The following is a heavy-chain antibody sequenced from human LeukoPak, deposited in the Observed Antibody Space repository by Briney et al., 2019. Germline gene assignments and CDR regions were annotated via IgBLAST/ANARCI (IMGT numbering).Heavy chain of an antibody. CDR1: GFTFSRCT. J-gene: IGHJ4*02. D-gene: IGHD4-17*01. Sequence: GGSLRLSCAGSGFTFSRCTFNWVRQAPGRGLEWVSAISGDSKYIYYTDSVKGRFTISRDNARNSVYLQMNSLGVEDTAVYYCARSTVTTIYFDYWGQGTLVTVSS. V-gene: IGHV3-21*01. CDR2: ISGDSKYI. CDR3: ARSTVTTIYFDY.